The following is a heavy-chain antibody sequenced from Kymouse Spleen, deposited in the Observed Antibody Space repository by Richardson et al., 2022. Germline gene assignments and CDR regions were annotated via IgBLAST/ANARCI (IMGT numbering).Heavy chain of an antibody. Sequence: QVQLVESGGGVVQPGRSLRLSCAASGFTFSSYGMHWVRQAPGKGLEWVAVISYDGSNKYYADSVKGRFTISRDNSKNTLYLQMNSLRAEDTAVYYCAKERGYNWNYEDYWGQGTLVTVSS. CDR3: AKERGYNWNYEDY. V-gene: IGHV3-30*18. CDR2: ISYDGSNK. CDR1: GFTFSSYG. D-gene: IGHD1-7*01. J-gene: IGHJ4*02.